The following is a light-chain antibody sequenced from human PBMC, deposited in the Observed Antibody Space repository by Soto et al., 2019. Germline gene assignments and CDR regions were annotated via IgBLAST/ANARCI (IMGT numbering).Light chain of an antibody. Sequence: EIVLSQSPSTLSVSPGERATLSCRASQTIRNSLAWYQQRPGQAPRLVIHGASSRATGIPDRFSGSGSGTDFTLTISRLEPEDFAVYYCRQYGSSLTFGQGTKVDIK. CDR2: GAS. CDR1: QTIRNS. J-gene: IGKJ1*01. CDR3: RQYGSSLT. V-gene: IGKV3-20*01.